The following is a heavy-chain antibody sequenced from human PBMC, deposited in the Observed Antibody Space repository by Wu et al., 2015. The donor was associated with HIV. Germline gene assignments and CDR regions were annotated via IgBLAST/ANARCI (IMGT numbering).Heavy chain of an antibody. CDR2: FDPKDGET. CDR1: GYTLTELP. CDR3: ARALRAAAGRVISDSWWFDP. D-gene: IGHD6-13*01. V-gene: IGHV1-24*01. Sequence: QVQLVQSGAEVKKPGASVKVSCKVSGYTLTELPMHWVRQAPGKGLEWVGGFDPKDGETIYAQKFQGRVTMTEDTSIDTAYMELSSLRSEDTAVYYCARALRAAAGRVISDSWWFDPWGQGTLVTVSS. J-gene: IGHJ5*02.